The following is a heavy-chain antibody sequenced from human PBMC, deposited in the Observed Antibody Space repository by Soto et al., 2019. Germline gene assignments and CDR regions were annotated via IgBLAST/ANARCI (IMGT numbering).Heavy chain of an antibody. V-gene: IGHV1-69*04. D-gene: IGHD3-22*01. J-gene: IGHJ6*02. CDR2: IIPILGIA. CDR3: GRDSKWDDTSVGMDV. Sequence: SVKVSCKASGGTFSSYTISWVRQAPGQGLEWMGRIIPILGIANYAQKFQGRVTITADKSTSTAYMELSSLRSEDTAVYYCGRDSKWDDTSVGMDVWGQGTKVTVSS. CDR1: GGTFSSYT.